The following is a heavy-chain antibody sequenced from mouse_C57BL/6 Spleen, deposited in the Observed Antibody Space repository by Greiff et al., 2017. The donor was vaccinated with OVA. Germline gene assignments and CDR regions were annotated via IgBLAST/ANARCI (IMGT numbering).Heavy chain of an antibody. J-gene: IGHJ1*03. CDR3: ARGGRLGLWYFDV. V-gene: IGHV5-17*01. CDR2: ISSGSSTI. Sequence: EVKLVESGGGLVKPGGSLKLSCAASGFTFSDYGMHWVRQAPEKGLEWVAYISSGSSTIYYADTVKGRFTISRDNAKNTLFLQMTSLRSEDTAMYYCARGGRLGLWYFDVWGTGTTVTVSS. D-gene: IGHD3-1*01. CDR1: GFTFSDYG.